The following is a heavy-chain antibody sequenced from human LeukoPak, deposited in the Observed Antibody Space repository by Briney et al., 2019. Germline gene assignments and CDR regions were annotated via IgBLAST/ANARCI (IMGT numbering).Heavy chain of an antibody. CDR2: INPSGGST. CDR1: GYTFTSYY. CDR3: ARSYAGGAPYNWFDP. V-gene: IGHV1-46*01. J-gene: IGHJ5*02. D-gene: IGHD4-23*01. Sequence: GASVKVSCKASGYTFTSYYMHWVRQAPGQGLEWMGIINPSGGSTNYAQKFQGRVTITADESTSTAYMELSSLRSEDTAVYYCARSYAGGAPYNWFDPWGQGTLVTVSS.